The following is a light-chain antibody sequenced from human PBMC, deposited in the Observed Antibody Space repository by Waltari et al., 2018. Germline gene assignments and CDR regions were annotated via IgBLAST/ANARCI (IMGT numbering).Light chain of an antibody. J-gene: IGLJ3*02. CDR3: HSRDISGNHLVL. CDR1: SLRSYY. V-gene: IGLV3-19*01. Sequence: SSELTQDPAVSVALGQTVRVTCQGDSLRSYYATWYQQKAGQAPVVVIFGKNNRPSGIQDRFSGSSSGNTASLTITGTQAEDEAEYYCHSRDISGNHLVLFGGGTKLTVL. CDR2: GKN.